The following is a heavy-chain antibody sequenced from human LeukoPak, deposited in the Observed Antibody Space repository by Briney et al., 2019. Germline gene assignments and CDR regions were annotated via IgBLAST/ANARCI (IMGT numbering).Heavy chain of an antibody. CDR1: GFTFSSYA. V-gene: IGHV4-34*01. Sequence: GSLRLSCAASGFTFSSYAMSWIRQPPGKGLEWIGEINHSGSTNYNPSLKSRVTISLDTSKNQFSLKLSSVTAADTAVYYCARGRPSSIVVVPAAIVGWFDPWGQGTLVTVSS. D-gene: IGHD2-2*02. J-gene: IGHJ5*02. CDR2: INHSGST. CDR3: ARGRPSSIVVVPAAIVGWFDP.